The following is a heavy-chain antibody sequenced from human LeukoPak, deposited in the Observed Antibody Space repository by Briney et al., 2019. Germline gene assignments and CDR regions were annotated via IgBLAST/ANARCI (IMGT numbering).Heavy chain of an antibody. Sequence: SETLSLTCTVSGGSISSYYWSWIRQPPGKGLEWIGYIYYSGSTNYNPSLKSRVTISVDTSKNQFSLKLSSVTAADTAVYYCAGILRNNYYILTGYFRVRLAFDMWGQGTMVTVSS. CDR3: AGILRNNYYILTGYFRVRLAFDM. CDR1: GGSISSYY. CDR2: IYYSGST. D-gene: IGHD3-9*01. V-gene: IGHV4-59*01. J-gene: IGHJ3*02.